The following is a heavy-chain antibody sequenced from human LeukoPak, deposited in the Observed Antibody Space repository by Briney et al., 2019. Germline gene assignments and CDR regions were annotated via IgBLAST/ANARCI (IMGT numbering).Heavy chain of an antibody. Sequence: PGGSLRFSCAASGFTVSSNYMSWARQAPGKGLEWVSAISGSGSTTYYADPVKGRFTISRDNSKNTLYLQMNSLRAEDTAVYYCAELGITMIGGVWGKGTTVTVSS. CDR2: ISGSGSTT. CDR3: AELGITMIGGV. V-gene: IGHV3-23*01. D-gene: IGHD3-10*02. J-gene: IGHJ6*03. CDR1: GFTVSSNY.